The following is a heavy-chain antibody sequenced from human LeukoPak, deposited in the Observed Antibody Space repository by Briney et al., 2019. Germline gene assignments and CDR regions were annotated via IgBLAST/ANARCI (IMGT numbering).Heavy chain of an antibody. CDR1: GYTFTGYY. Sequence: GASVKVSCKASGYTFTGYYMHWVRQAPGQGFEWMGMINPSGGSPAYAQKFQGRVAMTRDTSTSTVYMDLSSLISEDTAVYYCARVSLGATYFRAFDIWGQGTMVTVSS. V-gene: IGHV1-46*01. CDR2: INPSGGSP. CDR3: ARVSLGATYFRAFDI. D-gene: IGHD1-26*01. J-gene: IGHJ3*02.